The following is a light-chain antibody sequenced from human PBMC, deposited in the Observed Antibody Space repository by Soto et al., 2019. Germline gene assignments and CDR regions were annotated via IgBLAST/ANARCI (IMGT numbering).Light chain of an antibody. CDR3: CSYAGSATYV. Sequence: QPVLTQPASVSGSPGQSITISCTGTRSDVGSYILVSWYQQLPGKAPKVLIYEVSKRPSGVSDRFSGSKSGNTASLTISGLQAEDEADYYCCSYAGSATYVFGTGTKVTVL. CDR2: EVS. CDR1: RSDVGSYIL. J-gene: IGLJ1*01. V-gene: IGLV2-23*02.